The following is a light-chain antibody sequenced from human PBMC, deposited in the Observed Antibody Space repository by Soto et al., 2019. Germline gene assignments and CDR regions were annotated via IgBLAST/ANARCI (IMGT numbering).Light chain of an antibody. Sequence: QSALTQPASVSGSPGQSITISCTGTSGDIGSYNRVSWYQQHPGKAPKLIIYEVSRRPSGVPDRFSGSKYGNTASLTVSGLQSDDEADYYCSSYGGRNTLVFGGGTKLTVL. CDR3: SSYGGRNTLV. V-gene: IGLV2-8*01. J-gene: IGLJ2*01. CDR1: SGDIGSYNR. CDR2: EVS.